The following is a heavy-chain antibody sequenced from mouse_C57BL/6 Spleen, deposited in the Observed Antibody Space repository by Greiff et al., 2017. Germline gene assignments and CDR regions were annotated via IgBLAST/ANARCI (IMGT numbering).Heavy chain of an antibody. CDR2: IDPEDGDT. CDR1: GFNIKDYY. CDR3: ARWVNYYAMDY. V-gene: IGHV14-2*01. D-gene: IGHD2-13*01. Sequence: VQLKESGAELVKPGASVKLSCTASGFNIKDYYMHWVKQRTEQGLEWIGRIDPEDGDTKYAPKFQGKATITADTSSNTAYLQLSSLTSADTAVFYCARWVNYYAMDYWGQGTSVTVSS. J-gene: IGHJ4*01.